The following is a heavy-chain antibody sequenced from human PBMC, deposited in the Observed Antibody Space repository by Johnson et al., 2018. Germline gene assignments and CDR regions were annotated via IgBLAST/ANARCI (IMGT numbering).Heavy chain of an antibody. Sequence: VQLQESGPGLVKPSETXSLTCTVSGGSISSYYWSWIRQPPGKGLEWIGYIYYSGSTNYNPSLKSRVTISVETSKNQFSLKLSSVTAADTAVYYCARDHYDSSGLDAFDIWGQGTMVTVSS. J-gene: IGHJ3*02. V-gene: IGHV4-59*01. D-gene: IGHD3-22*01. CDR1: GGSISSYY. CDR3: ARDHYDSSGLDAFDI. CDR2: IYYSGST.